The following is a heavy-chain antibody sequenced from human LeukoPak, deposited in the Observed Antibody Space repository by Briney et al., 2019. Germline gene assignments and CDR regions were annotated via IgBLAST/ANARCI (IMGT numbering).Heavy chain of an antibody. Sequence: SETLSLTWTVSGXSISSGGYYWSWIRQHPGKGLEWIGYIYYSGSTYYNPSLKSRVTISVDTSKNQFSLKLSSVTAADTAVYYCARSFGGDYAPTNLDYWGQGTLVTVSS. CDR1: GXSISSGGYY. V-gene: IGHV4-31*02. D-gene: IGHD4-17*01. CDR2: IYYSGST. J-gene: IGHJ4*02. CDR3: ARSFGGDYAPTNLDY.